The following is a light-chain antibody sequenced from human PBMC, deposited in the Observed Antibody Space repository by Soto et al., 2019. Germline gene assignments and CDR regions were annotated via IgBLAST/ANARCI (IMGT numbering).Light chain of an antibody. J-gene: IGLJ2*01. CDR1: GSDVGGYNY. CDR3: SSYTSASTPLV. Sequence: QSALTQAASVSGSPGQSITISCTGTGSDVGGYNYVSWYQQHPGKAPKVMIYDVSNRPSGVSNRFSGSKSGNTASLTISGPQTEDEADYYCSSYTSASTPLVFGGGTKVTVL. V-gene: IGLV2-14*01. CDR2: DVS.